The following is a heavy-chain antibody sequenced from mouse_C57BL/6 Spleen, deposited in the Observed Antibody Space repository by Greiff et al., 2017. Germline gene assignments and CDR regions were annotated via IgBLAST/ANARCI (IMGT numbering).Heavy chain of an antibody. CDR1: GFNIKDDY. J-gene: IGHJ2*01. D-gene: IGHD3-1*01. CDR2: IDPENGDT. CDR3: TTGPHFDY. Sequence: EVQLQQSGAELVRPGASVKLSCTASGFNIKDDYMHWVKQRPEQGLEWIGWIDPENGDTEYASKFQGKATITADTSSNTAYLQLSSLTSEDAAVYCCTTGPHFDYWGQGTTLTVSS. V-gene: IGHV14-4*01.